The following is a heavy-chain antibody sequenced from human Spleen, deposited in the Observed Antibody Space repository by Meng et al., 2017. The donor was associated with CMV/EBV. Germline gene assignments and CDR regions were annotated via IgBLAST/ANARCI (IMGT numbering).Heavy chain of an antibody. CDR3: AKDMTGAASGSDYALDY. CDR2: ISAYNGYT. Sequence: SNFANYGINWVRQAPGQGLEWMGWISAYNGYTNHVEKFQGRVTMTTDTSTNTAYMELRSLRSDDTAVYYCAKDMTGAASGSDYALDYWGQGTLVTVSS. CDR1: SNFANYG. D-gene: IGHD1-26*01. V-gene: IGHV1-18*01. J-gene: IGHJ4*02.